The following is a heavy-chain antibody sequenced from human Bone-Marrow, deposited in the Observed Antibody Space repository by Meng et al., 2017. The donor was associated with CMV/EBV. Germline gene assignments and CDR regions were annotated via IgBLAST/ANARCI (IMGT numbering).Heavy chain of an antibody. CDR2: INHSGST. D-gene: IGHD2-2*01. CDR1: GGSFSGYY. Sequence: SETLSLTCAVYGGSFSGYYWSWIRQPPGKGLEWIGEINHSGSTNYNPYLKSRVTISVDTSKNQFSLKLSSVTAADTAVYYCARGPYCSSTSCPNVDYWGQGTLVTVSS. CDR3: ARGPYCSSTSCPNVDY. V-gene: IGHV4-34*01. J-gene: IGHJ4*02.